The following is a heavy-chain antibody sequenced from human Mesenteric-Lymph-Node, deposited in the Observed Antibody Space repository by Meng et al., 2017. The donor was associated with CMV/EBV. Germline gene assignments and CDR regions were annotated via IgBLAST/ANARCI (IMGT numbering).Heavy chain of an antibody. CDR1: GFIFSSYE. CDR2: ISRSGGTI. Sequence: GESLKISCAASGFIFSSYEMNWVRQAPGKGLEWVSYISRSGGTIYYADSVEGRFTISRDNAKNSLYLQMNSLRAEDTAVYYCARTSGYDVPYWGQGTLVTVSS. V-gene: IGHV3-48*03. J-gene: IGHJ4*02. D-gene: IGHD5-12*01. CDR3: ARTSGYDVPY.